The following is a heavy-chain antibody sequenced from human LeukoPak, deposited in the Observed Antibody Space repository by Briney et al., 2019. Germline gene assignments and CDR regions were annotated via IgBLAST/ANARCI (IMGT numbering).Heavy chain of an antibody. J-gene: IGHJ3*02. D-gene: IGHD3-22*01. CDR2: IYYSGST. CDR3: ARSKVVVITSDAFDI. Sequence: PSETLSLTCTVSGGSISSGGYYWRWIRQHPGKGLEWIGYIYYSGSTYYNPSLKSRVTISVDTSKNQFSLKLSSVTAADTAVYYCARSKVVVITSDAFDIWGQGTMVTVSS. CDR1: GGSISSGGYY. V-gene: IGHV4-31*03.